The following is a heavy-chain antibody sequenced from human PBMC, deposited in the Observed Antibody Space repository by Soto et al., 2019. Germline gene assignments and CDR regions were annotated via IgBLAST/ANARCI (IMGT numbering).Heavy chain of an antibody. J-gene: IGHJ4*02. Sequence: ASVKFSSKASGYTFTSYDINWLLQATGQGLEWMGWMNPNSGNTGYEQKFQGTVNMTRNTSISTAYMELSSLRSDETAVYYCARTIAVAGNFDYWGQGTLVTVSS. CDR1: GYTFTSYD. CDR3: ARTIAVAGNFDY. V-gene: IGHV1-8*01. D-gene: IGHD6-19*01. CDR2: MNPNSGNT.